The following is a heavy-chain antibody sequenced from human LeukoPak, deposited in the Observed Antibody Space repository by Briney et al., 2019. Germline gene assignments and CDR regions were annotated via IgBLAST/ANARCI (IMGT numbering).Heavy chain of an antibody. CDR2: ISGSGGST. J-gene: IGHJ6*02. CDR1: GFTFSSYA. V-gene: IGHV3-23*01. CDR3: AKEDSYDFWSGSDLMDV. Sequence: GGSLRLSCAASGFTFSSYAMSWVRQAPGKGLEWVSAISGSGGSTYYADSVKGWFTISRDNSKNTLYLQMNSLRAEDTAVYYCAKEDSYDFWSGSDLMDVWGQGTTVTVSS. D-gene: IGHD3-3*01.